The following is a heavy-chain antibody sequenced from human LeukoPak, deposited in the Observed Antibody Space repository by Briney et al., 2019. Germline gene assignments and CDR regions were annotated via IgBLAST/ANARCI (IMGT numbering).Heavy chain of an antibody. J-gene: IGHJ4*02. D-gene: IGHD4-17*01. Sequence: GSLRLSCAASGFTVSSNYMSWVRQPPGKGLEWIGSIYYSGSTYYNPSLKSRVTISVDTSKNQFSLKLSSVTAADTAVYYCARLTVTSSRDFDYWGQGTLVTVFS. CDR2: IYYSGST. V-gene: IGHV4-39*01. CDR1: GFTVSSNY. CDR3: ARLTVTSSRDFDY.